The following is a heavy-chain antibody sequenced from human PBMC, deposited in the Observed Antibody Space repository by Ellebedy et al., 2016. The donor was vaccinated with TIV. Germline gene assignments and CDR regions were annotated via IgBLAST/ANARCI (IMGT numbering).Heavy chain of an antibody. D-gene: IGHD4-17*01. J-gene: IGHJ6*02. CDR1: GFTFSSYE. CDR2: ISSSGSTI. CDR3: ARDPSGDYGDYYYGMDV. V-gene: IGHV3-48*03. Sequence: GGSLRLSCAASGFTFSSYEMNWVRQAPGKGLEWVSYISSSGSTIYYADSVKGRFTISRDNAKNSLYLQMNSLRAEDTAVYYCARDPSGDYGDYYYGMDVWGQGTTVTVSS.